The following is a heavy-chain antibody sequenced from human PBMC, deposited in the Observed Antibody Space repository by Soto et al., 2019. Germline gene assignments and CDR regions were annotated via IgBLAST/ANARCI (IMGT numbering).Heavy chain of an antibody. Sequence: GSLRLSCAASGFTFSSYAMSWVRQAPGKGLEWVSEISGSGGSTYYADSVKGRFTISRDNSKNTLYLQMNSLRAEDTAVYYCAKEFTYYYDSSAPWLFDYWGQGTLVTVSS. J-gene: IGHJ4*02. CDR1: GFTFSSYA. CDR3: AKEFTYYYDSSAPWLFDY. D-gene: IGHD3-22*01. CDR2: ISGSGGST. V-gene: IGHV3-23*01.